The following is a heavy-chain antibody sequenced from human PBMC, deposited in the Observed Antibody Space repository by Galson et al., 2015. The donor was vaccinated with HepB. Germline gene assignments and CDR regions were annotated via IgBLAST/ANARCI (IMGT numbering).Heavy chain of an antibody. CDR1: HLVLGDYW. CDR3: ARDARHRPILFDP. D-gene: IGHD3-3*01. V-gene: IGHV3-7*03. Sequence: SLRLSCADSHLVLGDYWMSWVRQAPGEGLEWVACINQDGSEKNYVDSVKGRFTISRDNAKNSLFLQMNTLTVEDTAVYYCARDARHRPILFDPWGQGTLVTVSS. J-gene: IGHJ5*02. CDR2: INQDGSEK.